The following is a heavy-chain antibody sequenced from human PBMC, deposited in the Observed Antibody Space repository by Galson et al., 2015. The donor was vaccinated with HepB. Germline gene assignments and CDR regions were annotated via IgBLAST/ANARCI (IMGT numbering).Heavy chain of an antibody. D-gene: IGHD2-21*02. CDR1: GFTLGDYS. CDR2: IRKNTYGATT. V-gene: IGHV3-49*03. Sequence: SLRLSCAGSGFTLGDYSMSWFRQAPGKGLEWISFIRKNTYGATTENAASVKDRFTITRDDSEGIVYLQMNSLKFEDTGVYYCARAAHTTAVFWVDPWGQGTPVTVSS. CDR3: ARAAHTTAVFWVDP. J-gene: IGHJ5*02.